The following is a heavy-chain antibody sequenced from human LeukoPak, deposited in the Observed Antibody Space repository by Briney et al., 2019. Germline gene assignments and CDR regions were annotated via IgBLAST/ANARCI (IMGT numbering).Heavy chain of an antibody. Sequence: GASVKVSCKASGYTFTSYDVNWVRPATGQGLEWMGWMNPNSGNTGYAQKFQGRVTMTRSTSISTAYMELSSLRSEDTAVYYCARRGYSYGYYAFDIWGQGTMVTVSS. CDR1: GYTFTSYD. J-gene: IGHJ3*02. CDR3: ARRGYSYGYYAFDI. CDR2: MNPNSGNT. V-gene: IGHV1-8*01. D-gene: IGHD5-18*01.